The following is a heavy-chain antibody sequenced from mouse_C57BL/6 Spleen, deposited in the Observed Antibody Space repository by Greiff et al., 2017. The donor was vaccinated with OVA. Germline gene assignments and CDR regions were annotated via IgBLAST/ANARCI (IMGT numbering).Heavy chain of an antibody. CDR2: ISYDGSN. V-gene: IGHV3-6*01. Sequence: EVQLQESGPGLVKPSQSLSLTCSVTGYSITSGYYWNWIRQFPGNKLEWMGYISYDGSNNYNPSLKNRISITRDTSKNQLFLKLNSVTTEDTATYYCARDRGYYGSYYAMDYWGQGTSVTVSS. J-gene: IGHJ4*01. D-gene: IGHD1-1*01. CDR1: GYSITSGYY. CDR3: ARDRGYYGSYYAMDY.